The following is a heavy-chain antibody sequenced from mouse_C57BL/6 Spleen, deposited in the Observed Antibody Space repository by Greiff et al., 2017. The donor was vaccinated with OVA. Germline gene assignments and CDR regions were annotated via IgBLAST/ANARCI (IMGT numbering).Heavy chain of an antibody. J-gene: IGHJ2*01. CDR3: ARNDGYFFDY. V-gene: IGHV3-1*01. D-gene: IGHD2-3*01. CDR1: GYSITSGYD. Sequence: EVQLVESGPGMVKPSQSLSLTCTVTGYSITSGYDWHWIRHFPGNKLEWMGYISYSGSTNYNPSLKSRISITHDTSKNHFFLKLNSVTTEDTATYYCARNDGYFFDYWGQGTTLTVSS. CDR2: ISYSGST.